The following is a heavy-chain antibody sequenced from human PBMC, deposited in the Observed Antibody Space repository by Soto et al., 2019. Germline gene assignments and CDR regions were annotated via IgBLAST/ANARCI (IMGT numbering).Heavy chain of an antibody. CDR3: AKAGHSSGWYEIDY. CDR2: VTWNGGSK. CDR1: GFTFHEYT. D-gene: IGHD6-19*01. J-gene: IGHJ4*02. Sequence: PGGSLRLSCAASGFTFHEYTMHWVRQVPGKGLEWVSGVTWNGGSKGYADSVKGRFTISRDNAKSSLNLQMNSLRVGDTALYYCAKAGHSSGWYEIDYWGQGTLVTVS. V-gene: IGHV3-9*01.